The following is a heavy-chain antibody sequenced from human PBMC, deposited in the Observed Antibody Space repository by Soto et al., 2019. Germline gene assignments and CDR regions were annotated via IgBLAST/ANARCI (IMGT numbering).Heavy chain of an antibody. Sequence: QVQLVESGGGVVQPGRSLRLSCAASAFTFSSYRIHWVRQAPGKGLDWVAVISHDASDKYYADSVKGRFTISRDNSKNTLYLQMNSLRAEDTVVYYCVKERYGQLWLEDYGMDVWGQGTTVTVSS. J-gene: IGHJ6*02. CDR1: AFTFSSYR. CDR3: VKERYGQLWLEDYGMDV. V-gene: IGHV3-30*18. CDR2: ISHDASDK. D-gene: IGHD5-18*01.